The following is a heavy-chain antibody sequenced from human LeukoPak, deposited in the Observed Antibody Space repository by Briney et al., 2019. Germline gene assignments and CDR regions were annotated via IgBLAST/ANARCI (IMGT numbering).Heavy chain of an antibody. J-gene: IGHJ4*02. D-gene: IGHD4-17*01. V-gene: IGHV3-33*01. CDR2: IWYDGSNK. CDR1: GFTFSSYG. CDR3: AREWVTTVLLDY. Sequence: GGSLRLSCAASGFTFSSYGMHWVRQAPGRGLEWVAVIWYDGSNKYYADSVKGRFTISRDNSKNTLYLQMNSLRAEDTAVYYCAREWVTTVLLDYWGQGTLVTVSS.